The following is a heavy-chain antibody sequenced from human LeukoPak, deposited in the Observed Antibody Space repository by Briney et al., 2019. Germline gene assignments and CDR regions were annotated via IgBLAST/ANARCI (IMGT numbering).Heavy chain of an antibody. CDR2: IYTSGST. V-gene: IGHV4-61*02. CDR1: GGSISSGNYY. CDR3: ARPFCLRQRCYFDF. Sequence: SETLSLTCTVSGGSISSGNYYWSWIRQPAGKGLEWIGRIYTSGSTNYNPSLKSRVTISVDTSKNQFSLKLTSVTAADTAVYYCARPFCLRQRCYFDFWGQGTLVTVSS. D-gene: IGHD3-16*01. J-gene: IGHJ4*02.